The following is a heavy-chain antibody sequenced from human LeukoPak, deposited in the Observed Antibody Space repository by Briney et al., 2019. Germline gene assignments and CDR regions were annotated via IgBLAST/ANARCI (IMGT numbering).Heavy chain of an antibody. J-gene: IGHJ4*02. D-gene: IGHD6-13*01. Sequence: GGSLRLSCAASGFTFTSYGMHWVRQAPGKGLEWVALISSDGNNKYYADSVKGRFSISRDNSRNTLYLQMNGLRVEDTAVYYCARIGYSISWSGDYWGQGSLVTVSS. CDR3: ARIGYSISWSGDY. CDR1: GFTFTSYG. V-gene: IGHV3-30*03. CDR2: ISSDGNNK.